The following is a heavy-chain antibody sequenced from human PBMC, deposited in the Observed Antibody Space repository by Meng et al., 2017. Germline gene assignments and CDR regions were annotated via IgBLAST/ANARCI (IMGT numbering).Heavy chain of an antibody. D-gene: IGHD7-27*01. Sequence: QVRLPGSGPGLVKPSGTLSLTCAVSGGSIRSSNWWSWVRQPPGKGLEWIGEIYHSGSTNYNPSLKSRVTISVDKSKNQFSLKLSSVTAADTAVYYCARIGDWGSTRYFDYWGQGTLVTVSS. V-gene: IGHV4-4*02. J-gene: IGHJ4*02. CDR2: IYHSGST. CDR3: ARIGDWGSTRYFDY. CDR1: GGSIRSSNW.